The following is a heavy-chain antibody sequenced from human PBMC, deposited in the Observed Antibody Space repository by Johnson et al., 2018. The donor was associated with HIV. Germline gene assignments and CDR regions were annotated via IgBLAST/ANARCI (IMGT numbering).Heavy chain of an antibody. D-gene: IGHD2/OR15-2a*01. Sequence: QVQLVESGGGVVQPGRSMRLSCAASGFTFSSYGMHWVRQAPGKGLEWVAVIWYDGSNKYYADSVKGRFTISRDNSKNTLYLQMNSLRAEDTALYYCARDNNLSSAFDIWGQWTMVTVSS. CDR2: IWYDGSNK. CDR3: ARDNNLSSAFDI. CDR1: GFTFSSYG. V-gene: IGHV3-33*01. J-gene: IGHJ3*02.